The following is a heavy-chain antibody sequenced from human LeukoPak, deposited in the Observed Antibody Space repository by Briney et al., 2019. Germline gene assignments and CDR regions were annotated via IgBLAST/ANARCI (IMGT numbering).Heavy chain of an antibody. J-gene: IGHJ1*01. CDR1: GGSFSGYY. Sequence: KPSETLSLTCAVYGGSFSGYYWGWIRQPPGKGLEWIGEINHSGSTNYNPSLKSRVTISVDTSKNQFPLKLSSVTAADTAVYYCAIPSGYSYGPYFQHWAQGTLVTVSS. V-gene: IGHV4-34*01. D-gene: IGHD5-18*01. CDR3: AIPSGYSYGPYFQH. CDR2: INHSGST.